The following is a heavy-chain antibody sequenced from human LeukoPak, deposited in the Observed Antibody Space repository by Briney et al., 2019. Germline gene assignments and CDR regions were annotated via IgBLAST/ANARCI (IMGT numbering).Heavy chain of an antibody. D-gene: IGHD3-10*01. J-gene: IGHJ4*02. CDR2: IYYGGST. Sequence: SETLSLTCTVSGGSISSYYWSWIRQPPGKGLEWIGYIYYGGSTNYNPSLKSRVTISVDTSKNQFSLKLSSVTAADTAVYYCARGLYGSGSYLIDYWGQGTLVTVSS. CDR3: ARGLYGSGSYLIDY. V-gene: IGHV4-59*01. CDR1: GGSISSYY.